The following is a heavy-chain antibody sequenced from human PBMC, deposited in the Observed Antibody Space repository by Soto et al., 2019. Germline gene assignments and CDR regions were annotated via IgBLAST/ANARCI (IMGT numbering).Heavy chain of an antibody. J-gene: IGHJ4*02. CDR3: ALGRLTATLRFDS. V-gene: IGHV1-18*01. Sequence: ASVKVSCKASGYTFPSYGISWVRQAPGQGLEWLGWICAYNGNTNYPQKLQGRVTMTTDTSTSTAYMELRSLRSDDTAAYYCALGRLTATLRFDSWGQGTLVNVAS. D-gene: IGHD1-7*01. CDR1: GYTFPSYG. CDR2: ICAYNGNT.